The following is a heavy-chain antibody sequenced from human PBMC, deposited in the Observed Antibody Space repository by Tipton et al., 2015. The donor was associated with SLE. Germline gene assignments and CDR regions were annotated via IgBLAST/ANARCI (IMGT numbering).Heavy chain of an antibody. CDR2: ISSNGGGT. V-gene: IGHV3-64D*06. D-gene: IGHD3-16*01. J-gene: IGHJ4*02. Sequence: SLRLSCSASGFTFSSYAMHWVRQAPGKGLEYVSAISSNGGGTYYADSVKGRFTISRDNSKNTLYLQMSSLRAEDTAVYYCVKDLGLAEGYFDYWGQGTLVTVSS. CDR1: GFTFSSYA. CDR3: VKDLGLAEGYFDY.